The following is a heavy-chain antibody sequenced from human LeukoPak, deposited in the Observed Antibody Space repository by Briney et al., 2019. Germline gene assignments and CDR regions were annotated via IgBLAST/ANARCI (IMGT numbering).Heavy chain of an antibody. D-gene: IGHD3-3*01. CDR3: VRIFGEVDY. CDR1: GFTFINYG. J-gene: IGHJ4*02. CDR2: IRYDGSNK. V-gene: IGHV3-30*02. Sequence: SGGSLRLSCAASGFTFINYGMHWVRQAPGKGLEWVAFIRYDGSNKYYADSVKGRFTISRDNSKNTLFLQMNSLTAEDTAVYYCVRIFGEVDYWGQGTLVTVSS.